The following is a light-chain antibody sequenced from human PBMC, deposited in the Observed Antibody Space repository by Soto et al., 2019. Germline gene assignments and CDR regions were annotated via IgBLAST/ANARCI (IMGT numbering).Light chain of an antibody. Sequence: EIVLTQSPDTLSLSPGERVTLXXRASQSVSSSYLTWYQQRPGQPPRLXXYGASSRAPDIPDRFSGSGSGTDFTLTISRLEPEDFAVYYCQQYGSSPPVTFGQGTRLEIK. CDR3: QQYGSSPPVT. CDR1: QSVSSSY. V-gene: IGKV3-20*01. CDR2: GAS. J-gene: IGKJ5*01.